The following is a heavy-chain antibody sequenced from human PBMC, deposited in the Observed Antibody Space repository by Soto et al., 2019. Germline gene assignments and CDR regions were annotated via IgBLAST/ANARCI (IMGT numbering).Heavy chain of an antibody. CDR3: ARAGQDEYYFDY. D-gene: IGHD6-13*01. J-gene: IGHJ4*02. CDR1: GGTFSSYT. CDR2: IIPILGIA. Sequence: SVKVSCKASGGTFSSYTISWVRQAPGQGLEWMGRIIPILGIANYAQKFQGRVTITADKSTSTAYMELSSLRSEDTAVYYCARAGQDEYYFDYWGQGTLVTVSS. V-gene: IGHV1-69*02.